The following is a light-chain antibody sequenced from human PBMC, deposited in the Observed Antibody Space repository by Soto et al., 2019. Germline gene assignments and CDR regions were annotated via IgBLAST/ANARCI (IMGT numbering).Light chain of an antibody. CDR3: SSYTSNSTYV. CDR2: DVS. J-gene: IGLJ1*01. V-gene: IGLV2-14*01. Sequence: QSALTQPASVSGSPGQSITISCTGTSSDVGDYNYVSWYQQHPGKAPKLMIYDVSNRPSGVSNRFSGSKSGNTASLTISGLQAEDEADYYCSSYTSNSTYVFGTGTKLTVL. CDR1: SSDVGDYNY.